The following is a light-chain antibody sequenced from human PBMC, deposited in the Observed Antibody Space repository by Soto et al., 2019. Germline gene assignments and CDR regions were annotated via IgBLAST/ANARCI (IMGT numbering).Light chain of an antibody. Sequence: EIVMTQSPATLSLSPGERATLSCRASQSVSSKLAWYQQKPGQAPRLLIYDSSTRATGAPARFSGSGSGTEFTLTISSLQSEDFAVYYCQQYNFWLAWTFGQGTKVEIK. CDR1: QSVSSK. CDR3: QQYNFWLAWT. V-gene: IGKV3-15*01. J-gene: IGKJ1*01. CDR2: DSS.